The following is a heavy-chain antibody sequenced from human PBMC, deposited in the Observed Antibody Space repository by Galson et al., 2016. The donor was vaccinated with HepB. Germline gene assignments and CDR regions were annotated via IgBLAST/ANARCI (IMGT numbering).Heavy chain of an antibody. CDR3: VKVAMGGPADY. CDR1: GFTVGNNY. CDR2: IYSGGGT. J-gene: IGHJ4*02. D-gene: IGHD5-24*01. V-gene: IGHV3-53*01. Sequence: SLRLSCAASGFTVGNNYLSWVRQAPGKGLEWVSLIYSGGGTYYADSVTGRFTISRDSSQNTLYLQMNSLRVEDTAVYFCVKVAMGGPADYWGQGTLVTVSS.